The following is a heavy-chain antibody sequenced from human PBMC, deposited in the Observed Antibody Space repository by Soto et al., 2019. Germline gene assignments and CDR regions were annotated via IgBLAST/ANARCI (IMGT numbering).Heavy chain of an antibody. V-gene: IGHV3-9*01. CDR1: LFTFDDYA. D-gene: IGHD6-13*01. J-gene: IGHJ1*01. CDR2: INWNSGSI. Sequence: XGGSLRLSCAASLFTFDDYAMHWVRQVPGKGLEWVSGINWNSGSIGYGYSVKGRFAISRDNAKNSLHLQMNSLSAEDTAFYYCVKDESINWYSGHFRHWGQGTLVTVSS. CDR3: VKDESINWYSGHFRH.